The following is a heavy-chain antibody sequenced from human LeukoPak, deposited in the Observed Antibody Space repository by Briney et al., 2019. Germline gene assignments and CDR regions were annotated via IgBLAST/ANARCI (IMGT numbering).Heavy chain of an antibody. D-gene: IGHD3-16*02. J-gene: IGHJ4*02. V-gene: IGHV1-18*01. CDR2: ISAYNGNT. CDR1: GGTFSSYA. CDR3: ARDLVTFGGVIVSGY. Sequence: ASVKVSCKASGGTFSSYAISWVRQAPGQGLEWMGWISAYNGNTNYAQKFQGRITMTTDTSTTTAYMELRSLRSDDTAVYYCARDLVTFGGVIVSGYWGQGTLVTDSS.